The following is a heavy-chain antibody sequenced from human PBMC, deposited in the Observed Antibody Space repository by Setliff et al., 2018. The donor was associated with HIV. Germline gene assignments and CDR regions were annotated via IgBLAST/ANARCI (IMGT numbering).Heavy chain of an antibody. J-gene: IGHJ6*02. CDR2: INHSGST. V-gene: IGHV4-34*01. CDR1: GGSFSGYY. D-gene: IGHD3-3*01. CDR3: ARRAGSGYKYNYYYGMDV. Sequence: SETLSLTCAVYGGSFSGYYWSWIRQSPGKGLEWIGEINHSGSTNYNPSLKSRVTILGDTSKNQFSLKLSSVTAADTAVYYCARRAGSGYKYNYYYGMDVWGQGTTVTVSS.